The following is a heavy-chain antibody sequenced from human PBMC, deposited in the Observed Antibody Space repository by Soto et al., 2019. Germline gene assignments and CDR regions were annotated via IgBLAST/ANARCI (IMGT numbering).Heavy chain of an antibody. CDR2: IYWYDDK. D-gene: IGHD3-10*01. Sequence: QITLKESGTTLVKPTQTLTLTCTFSGFSLSTSGGGVGWIRQPPGKALEWLGVIYWYDDKRYSTSLKIRHTITKDTSKIQVVLTMANMEPVDTAIYYCAQNSYDGSGRENYWSLGILVPISP. J-gene: IGHJ1*01. V-gene: IGHV2-5*01. CDR3: AQNSYDGSGRENY. CDR1: GFSLSTSGGG.